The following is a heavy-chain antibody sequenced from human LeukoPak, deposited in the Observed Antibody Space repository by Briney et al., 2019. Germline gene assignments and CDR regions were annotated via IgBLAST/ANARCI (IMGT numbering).Heavy chain of an antibody. CDR1: GYYISSGYY. J-gene: IGHJ4*02. Sequence: SETLSLTCTVSGYYISSGYYWGWIRQPPGKGLEWIGSIYHSGSIYYNLSLKSRLTISAETSKNQFSLKLKSVTAADTAVYYCARGSDYSVDYWGQGTQVTVSS. D-gene: IGHD4-11*01. CDR3: ARGSDYSVDY. V-gene: IGHV4-38-2*02. CDR2: IYHSGSI.